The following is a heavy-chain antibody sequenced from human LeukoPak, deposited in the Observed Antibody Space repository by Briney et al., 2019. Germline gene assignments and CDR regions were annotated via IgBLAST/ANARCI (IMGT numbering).Heavy chain of an antibody. CDR1: GFIVNYNY. CDR2: IYSGGGT. J-gene: IGHJ5*02. CDR3: ARVKVGITYWFDP. V-gene: IGHV3-66*01. Sequence: GGSLRLSCAASGFIVNYNYMSWVRQAPGKGLEWVSVIYSGGGTYYADSVKGRFTISRDNSKNMVYLQMNSLRVEDTAVYYCARVKVGITYWFDPWGQGTLVTVSS. D-gene: IGHD1-26*01.